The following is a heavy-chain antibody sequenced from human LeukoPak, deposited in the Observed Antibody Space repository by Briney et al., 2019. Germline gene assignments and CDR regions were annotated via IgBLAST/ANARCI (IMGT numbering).Heavy chain of an antibody. Sequence: GGSLRLSCAASGFTFSDYYMAWIRQTPEKGLEWVSDISNSGGTKYYADSVKGRFTISRDNAKNSLFLQMDRLRPEDTAVYYCARDPLTDIAARPLDYWGQGTLVAVSS. D-gene: IGHD6-6*01. CDR3: ARDPLTDIAARPLDY. V-gene: IGHV3-11*01. J-gene: IGHJ4*02. CDR1: GFTFSDYY. CDR2: ISNSGGTK.